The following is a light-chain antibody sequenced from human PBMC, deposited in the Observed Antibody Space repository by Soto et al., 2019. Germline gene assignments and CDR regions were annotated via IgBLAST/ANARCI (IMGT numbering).Light chain of an antibody. Sequence: DIVMTQSPDSLAVSLGERATINCKSSQSVLYNSNNKNYLAWYQQRPGQPPKPLIYWASTRESGVPDRFSGSGSGTDFTLTITSLQAEDVAVYYCQQYESTPPTFGQGTKLEIK. CDR1: QSVLYNSNNKNY. CDR3: QQYESTPPT. CDR2: WAS. J-gene: IGKJ2*01. V-gene: IGKV4-1*01.